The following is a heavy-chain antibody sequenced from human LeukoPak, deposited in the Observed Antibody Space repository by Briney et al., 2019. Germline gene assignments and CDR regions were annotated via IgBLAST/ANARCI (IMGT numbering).Heavy chain of an antibody. Sequence: ASVKVSCKASGYTFTAYYIHWVRQAPGQGLECMGWINPNTGVATYAQPFQGRVTMTRDTSINTHYMEVRRLRSDDTAVYYCARVGYSYGSSFDYWGQGTLVTVSS. CDR2: INPNTGVA. V-gene: IGHV1-2*02. CDR3: ARVGYSYGSSFDY. J-gene: IGHJ4*02. CDR1: GYTFTAYY. D-gene: IGHD5-18*01.